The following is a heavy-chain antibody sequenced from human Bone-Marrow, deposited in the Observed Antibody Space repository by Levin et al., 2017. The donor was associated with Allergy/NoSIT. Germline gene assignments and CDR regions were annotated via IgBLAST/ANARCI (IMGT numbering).Heavy chain of an antibody. J-gene: IGHJ6*02. CDR2: TWYDGSHK. V-gene: IGHV3-33*01. CDR3: ARGKSGGHYYYGMDV. CDR1: GFSVSNYA. Sequence: GESLKISCITSGFSVSNYATHWVRQAPGKGLEWVAVTWYDGSHKYYAESVKGRFTISRDTSNNTLYLQMTSLRAEDTAVYYCARGKSGGHYYYGMDVWGQGTRVTVSS.